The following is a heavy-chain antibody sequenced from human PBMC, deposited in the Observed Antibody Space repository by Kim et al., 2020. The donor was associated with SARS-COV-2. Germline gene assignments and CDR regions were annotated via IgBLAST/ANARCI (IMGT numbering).Heavy chain of an antibody. CDR2: INPSGGST. V-gene: IGHV1-46*01. CDR3: AREALYCSGGSCYSEIYYYYYGMDV. Sequence: ASVKVSCKASGYTFTSYYMHWVRQAPGQGLEWMGIINPSGGSTSYAQKFQGRVTMTRDTSTSTVYMELSSLRSEDTAVYYCAREALYCSGGSCYSEIYYYYYGMDVWGQGTTVTVSS. D-gene: IGHD2-15*01. CDR1: GYTFTSYY. J-gene: IGHJ6*02.